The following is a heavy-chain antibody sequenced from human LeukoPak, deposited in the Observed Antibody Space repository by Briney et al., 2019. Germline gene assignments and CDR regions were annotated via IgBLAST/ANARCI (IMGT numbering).Heavy chain of an antibody. Sequence: ASVNVSCKASGYTFTSYGISWVRQAPGQGLEWMGWISAFNGNTNYSQNLQGRVTMTTDTSTSTAYMELRSLRSDDTAVYYCASGQTYSSSWQGDYYYGMDVWGQGTTVTVSS. CDR2: ISAFNGNT. V-gene: IGHV1-18*01. CDR1: GYTFTSYG. D-gene: IGHD6-13*01. J-gene: IGHJ6*02. CDR3: ASGQTYSSSWQGDYYYGMDV.